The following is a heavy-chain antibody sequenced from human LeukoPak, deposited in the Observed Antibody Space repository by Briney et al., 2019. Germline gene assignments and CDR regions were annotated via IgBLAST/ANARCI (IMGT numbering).Heavy chain of an antibody. D-gene: IGHD6-13*01. CDR3: ARLRIEYSSSWYISGYFDY. CDR1: GGSFSGYY. Sequence: KPSETLSLTCAVYGGSFSGYYWSWIRQPPGKGLEWIGEINHSGSTNYNPSLKSRVTISVDTSKNQFSLKLSSVTAADTAVYYCARLRIEYSSSWYISGYFDYWGQGALVTVSS. CDR2: INHSGST. J-gene: IGHJ4*02. V-gene: IGHV4-34*01.